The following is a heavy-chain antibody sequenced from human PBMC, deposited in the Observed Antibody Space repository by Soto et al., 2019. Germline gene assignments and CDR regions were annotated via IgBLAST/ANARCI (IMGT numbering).Heavy chain of an antibody. D-gene: IGHD3-22*01. CDR1: GYTFTTYG. CDR3: SRVFFRLFAFDI. CDR2: ISAYNGNT. Sequence: QVQLVQSGGEVKKPGASVKVSCKASGYTFTTYGISWVRQAPGQGLEWMGWISAYNGNTSYAQKLQGRVTMTTDTSTSTAYMELRSLRSDDTAVYYCSRVFFRLFAFDIWGQGTMVTVSS. V-gene: IGHV1-18*01. J-gene: IGHJ3*02.